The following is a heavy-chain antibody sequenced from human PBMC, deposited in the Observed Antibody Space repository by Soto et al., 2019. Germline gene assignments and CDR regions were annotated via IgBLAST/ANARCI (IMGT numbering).Heavy chain of an antibody. V-gene: IGHV1-3*04. Sequence: QVQLVQSGAQVKKPGASVKVSCRASGYIFTGYAIHWVRQAPGQRPEWMGWVNTDIGNTKYSQKLQGRVTITRDTCASTPYMELSSLISEDTAMYYCARKKRGIPREINLFDPWGQGTLVTVSS. J-gene: IGHJ5*02. D-gene: IGHD1-20*01. CDR2: VNTDIGNT. CDR1: GYIFTGYA. CDR3: ARKKRGIPREINLFDP.